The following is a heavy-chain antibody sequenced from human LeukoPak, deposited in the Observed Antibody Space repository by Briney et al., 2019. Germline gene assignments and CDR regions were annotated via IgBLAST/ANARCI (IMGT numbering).Heavy chain of an antibody. V-gene: IGHV3-53*01. Sequence: GGSLRLSCAASGLTVSNNYMNWVRQAPGKGLKWVSILYSGGNTYYADSVKGRFTISRDNSKNTLYLQMNSLRAEDTAVYYCGRVLWSGDYPGFDSWGQGTLVTVSS. CDR1: GLTVSNNY. CDR3: GRVLWSGDYPGFDS. J-gene: IGHJ4*02. CDR2: LYSGGNT. D-gene: IGHD4-17*01.